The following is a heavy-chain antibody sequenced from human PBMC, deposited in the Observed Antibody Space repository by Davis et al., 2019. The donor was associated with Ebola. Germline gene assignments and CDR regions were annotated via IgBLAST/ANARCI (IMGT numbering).Heavy chain of an antibody. CDR1: GFTFSSYA. CDR3: SRDADCSSTSCNPLTTSAMIVAGLLDY. J-gene: IGHJ4*02. Sequence: GESLKISCAASGFTFSSYAMHWVRQAPGKGLEWVAVISYDGSNKYYADSVKGRFTISRDNSKNTLYLQMNSLRAEDTAVYYCSRDADCSSTSCNPLTTSAMIVAGLLDYWGQGTLVTVSS. V-gene: IGHV3-30-3*01. D-gene: IGHD2-2*01. CDR2: ISYDGSNK.